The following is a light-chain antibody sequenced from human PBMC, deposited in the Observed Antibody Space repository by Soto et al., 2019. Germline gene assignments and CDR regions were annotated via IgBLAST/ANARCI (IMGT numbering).Light chain of an antibody. Sequence: EIVLTHSPGTLSLSPGERATLSCRANQSVGSNYLAWYQLKPGQAPSLLIYGASSRATGIPDRFGGSGSGTDFTLTISRLEPEDFAVYSCQHYGSSVTFGGGTKVDIK. CDR3: QHYGSSVT. CDR2: GAS. J-gene: IGKJ4*01. CDR1: QSVGSNY. V-gene: IGKV3-20*01.